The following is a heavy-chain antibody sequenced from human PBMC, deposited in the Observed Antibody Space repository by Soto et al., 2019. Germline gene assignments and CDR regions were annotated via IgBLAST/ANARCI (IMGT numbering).Heavy chain of an antibody. D-gene: IGHD2-15*01. CDR1: GGSISSGDYY. CDR2: IYHTGST. CDR3: ARGQSSHDAFDI. J-gene: IGHJ3*02. V-gene: IGHV4-30-4*01. Sequence: QVQLQESGPGLVKPSQTLSLTCIVSGGSISSGDYYWSWIRQPPGKGLEWIGYIYHTGSTYYNPSLKSRVTISVDTSKNQFSLKLSSVTAADTAVYFCARGQSSHDAFDIWGQGTTVTVSS.